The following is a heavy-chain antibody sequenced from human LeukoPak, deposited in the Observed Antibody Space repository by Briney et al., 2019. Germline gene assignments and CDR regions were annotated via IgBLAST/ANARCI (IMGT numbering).Heavy chain of an antibody. CDR1: GYTFTSYG. CDR3: ARAEYSYDFWSGYYSLFGY. D-gene: IGHD3-3*01. CDR2: ISAYNGNT. V-gene: IGHV1-18*01. J-gene: IGHJ4*02. Sequence: GASVKVSCKASGYTFTSYGISWVRQAPGQGLEWMGWISAYNGNTNYAQKFQGRVTMTRDTSISTAYMELSRLRSDDTAVYYCARAEYSYDFWSGYYSLFGYWGQGTLVTVSS.